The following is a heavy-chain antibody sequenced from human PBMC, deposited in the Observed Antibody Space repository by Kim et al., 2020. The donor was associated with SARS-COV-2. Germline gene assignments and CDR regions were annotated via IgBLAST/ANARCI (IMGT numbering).Heavy chain of an antibody. CDR2: FDPEDGET. J-gene: IGHJ4*02. CDR3: ATDPPRSDYYDSSGYYSLDY. Sequence: ASVKVSCKVSGYTLTELSMHWVRQAPGKGLEWMGGFDPEDGETIYAQKFQGRVTMTEDTSTDTAYMELSSLRSEDTAVYYCATDPPRSDYYDSSGYYSLDYWGQGTLVTISS. V-gene: IGHV1-24*01. D-gene: IGHD3-22*01. CDR1: GYTLTELS.